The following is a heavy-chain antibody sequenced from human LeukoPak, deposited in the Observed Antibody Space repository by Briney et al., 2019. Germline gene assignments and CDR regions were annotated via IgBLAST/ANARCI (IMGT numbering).Heavy chain of an antibody. D-gene: IGHD6-6*01. CDR3: AREGSRYSSSSEPNV. Sequence: GGSLRLSCAASGFAFSSYAMHWVRQAPGKGLEWVAVISYDGSNKYYADSVKGRFTISRDNSKNTLYLQMNSLRAEDTAVYYCAREGSRYSSSSEPNVWGQGTLVTVSS. CDR2: ISYDGSNK. V-gene: IGHV3-30-3*01. CDR1: GFAFSSYA. J-gene: IGHJ4*02.